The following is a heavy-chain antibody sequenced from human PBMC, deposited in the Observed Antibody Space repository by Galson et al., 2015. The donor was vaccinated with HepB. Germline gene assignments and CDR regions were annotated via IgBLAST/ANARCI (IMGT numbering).Heavy chain of an antibody. CDR2: IRSKADSYAT. V-gene: IGHV3-73*01. CDR1: GFTFSGSA. D-gene: IGHD3-10*01. Sequence: LRLSCAASGFTFSGSAMHWVRQASGKGLEWVGRIRSKADSYATAYAASVKGRFTISRDDSKSTAYLQMNSLKTEDTAVYYCTRPRVRGVNFDYWGQGTLVTVSS. J-gene: IGHJ4*02. CDR3: TRPRVRGVNFDY.